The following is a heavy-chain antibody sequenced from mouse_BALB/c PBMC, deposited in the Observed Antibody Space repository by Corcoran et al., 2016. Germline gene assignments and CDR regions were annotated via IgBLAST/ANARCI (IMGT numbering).Heavy chain of an antibody. J-gene: IGHJ3*01. CDR1: GYTFTDYY. Sequence: QIQLQQSGPELVKPGASVKISCKASGYTFTDYYINWVKQKPGQGLEWFGWIYPGSGNTKYNEKFKGKATLTVETSSSTAYMQLSSLTSEDTAVYFCAKDAAGVAYWGQGTLVTVSA. CDR2: IYPGSGNT. CDR3: AKDAAGVAY. V-gene: IGHV1-84*02.